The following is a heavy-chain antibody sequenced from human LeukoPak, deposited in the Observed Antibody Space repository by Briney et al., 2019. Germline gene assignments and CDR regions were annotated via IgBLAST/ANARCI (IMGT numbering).Heavy chain of an antibody. CDR2: IIPIFGTA. CDR1: GGTFSSYA. V-gene: IGHV1-69*05. J-gene: IGHJ4*02. CDR3: ARDEVDYYDSSGYYYGGDFDY. D-gene: IGHD3-22*01. Sequence: ASVKVSCKASGGTFSSYAISWVRQAPGQGLEWMGGIIPIFGTANYAQKFQGRVTITTDESTSTAYMELSSLRSEDTAVYYCARDEVDYYDSSGYYYGGDFDYWGQGTLVTVSS.